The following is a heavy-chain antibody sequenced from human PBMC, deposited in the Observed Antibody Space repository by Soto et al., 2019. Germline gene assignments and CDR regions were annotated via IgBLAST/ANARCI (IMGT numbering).Heavy chain of an antibody. CDR2: ISHSGSP. D-gene: IGHD3-3*02. V-gene: IGHV4-4*02. J-gene: IGHJ4*02. CDR1: GESINSSHG. Sequence: QVQLQASVPGLLKPSGPLSLTCGVSGESINSSHGWNWVRQPPGKGLEWIGQISHSGSPNYNPSLTCRVTLSVDKSKDRFSLRLTSVSVADTAVDYGARRHFWSCPVTHTRLDYWGQGTLGTVSS. CDR3: ARRHFWSCPVTHTRLDY.